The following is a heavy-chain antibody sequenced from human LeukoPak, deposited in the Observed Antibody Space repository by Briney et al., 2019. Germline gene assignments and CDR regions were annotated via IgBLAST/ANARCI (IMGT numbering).Heavy chain of an antibody. CDR3: ARVGGGRYGSRIFDY. CDR1: GFTFRDYY. CDR2: ISSSGSTI. V-gene: IGHV3-11*01. D-gene: IGHD5-24*01. Sequence: GGSLRLSCAASGFTFRDYYMSWIRQAPGKGLEGVSYISSSGSTIYYADSVKGRFTISRDNAKNSLYLQMNSLRAEDTDVYSCARVGGGRYGSRIFDYWGQGTLVTVSS. J-gene: IGHJ4*02.